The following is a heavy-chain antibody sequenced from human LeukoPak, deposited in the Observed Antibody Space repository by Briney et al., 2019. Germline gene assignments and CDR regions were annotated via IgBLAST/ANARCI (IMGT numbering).Heavy chain of an antibody. D-gene: IGHD6-13*01. V-gene: IGHV1-18*01. CDR2: ISAYNGST. J-gene: IGHJ5*02. CDR3: ARRAAKGRFDP. CDR1: GYTFTSYG. Sequence: ASVKVSCKASGYTFTSYGITWVRQAPGQGLEWMGWISAYNGSTNYAQNLQGRVTMTTDTSTSTAYMELRSLRSDDTAVYYCARRAAKGRFDPWGQGTLVTVSS.